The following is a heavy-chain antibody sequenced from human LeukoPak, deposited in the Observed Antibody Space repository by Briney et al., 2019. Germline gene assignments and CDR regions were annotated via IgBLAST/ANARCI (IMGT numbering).Heavy chain of an antibody. CDR1: GGSISSYY. CDR3: ARVDDVVVPAALDV. V-gene: IGHV4-59*01. D-gene: IGHD2-2*03. CDR2: IYYSGST. J-gene: IGHJ6*04. Sequence: PSETLSLTCTVSGGSISSYYWSWIRQPPGKGLEWIGYIYYSGSTNYNPSLKSRVTISVDTSKNQFSLKLSSVTAADTAVYYCARVDDVVVPAALDVWGKGTTVTVSS.